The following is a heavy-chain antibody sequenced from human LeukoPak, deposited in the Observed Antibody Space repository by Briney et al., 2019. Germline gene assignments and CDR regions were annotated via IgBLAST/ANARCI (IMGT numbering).Heavy chain of an antibody. V-gene: IGHV1-69*05. J-gene: IGHJ6*03. Sequence: SVKVSCKASGGTFSSYAISWVRQAPGQGLGWMGRIIPIFGTANYAQKFQGRVTITTDESTSTAYMELSSLRSEDTAVYYCARDVAIPPPKNYYYMDVWGKGTTVTVSS. D-gene: IGHD2-21*01. CDR3: ARDVAIPPPKNYYYMDV. CDR2: IIPIFGTA. CDR1: GGTFSSYA.